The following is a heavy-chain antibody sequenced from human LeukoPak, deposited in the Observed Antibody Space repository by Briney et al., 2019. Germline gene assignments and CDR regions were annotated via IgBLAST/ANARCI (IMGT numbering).Heavy chain of an antibody. J-gene: IGHJ3*02. D-gene: IGHD3-22*01. V-gene: IGHV4-34*01. CDR2: INHSGST. Sequence: SETLSLTCAVSGGSFSGYYWSWIRQPPGKGLEWIGEINHSGSTNYNPSLKSRVTISVDTSKNQFSLKLSSVTAADTAVYYCARGDYYDSSGYQHDAFDIWGQGTMVTVSS. CDR3: ARGDYYDSSGYQHDAFDI. CDR1: GGSFSGYY.